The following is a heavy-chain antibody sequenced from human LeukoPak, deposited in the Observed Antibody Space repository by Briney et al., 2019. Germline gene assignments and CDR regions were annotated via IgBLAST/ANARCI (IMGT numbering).Heavy chain of an antibody. Sequence: SETLSLTCTVSGGSISSYYWSWIRQPPGKGLEWIGYIYYSGSTNYNPSLKSRVTISVDTSKNQFSLKLSSVTAADTAVYYCARSYARCYFDYWGQGTLVTVSS. J-gene: IGHJ4*02. CDR1: GGSISSYY. V-gene: IGHV4-59*01. D-gene: IGHD4-17*01. CDR2: IYYSGST. CDR3: ARSYARCYFDY.